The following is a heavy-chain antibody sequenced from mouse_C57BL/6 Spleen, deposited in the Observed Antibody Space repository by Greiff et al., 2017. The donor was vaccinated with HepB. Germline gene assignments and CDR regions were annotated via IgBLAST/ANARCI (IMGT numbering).Heavy chain of an antibody. D-gene: IGHD2-1*01. V-gene: IGHV1-26*01. Sequence: EVQLQQSGPELVKPGASVKISCKASGYTFTDYYMNWVKQSHGKSLEWIGDINPNNGGTSYNQKFKGKATLTVDKSSSTAYMELRSLTSEDSAVYYCARIYYGLDYWGQGTTLTVSS. CDR3: ARIYYGLDY. CDR1: GYTFTDYY. J-gene: IGHJ2*01. CDR2: INPNNGGT.